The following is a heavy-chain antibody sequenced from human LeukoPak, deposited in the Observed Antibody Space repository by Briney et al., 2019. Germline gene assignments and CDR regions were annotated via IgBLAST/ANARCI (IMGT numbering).Heavy chain of an antibody. Sequence: GGSLRLSCAASGFTFSSYSMNWVRQAPGKGLEWVSYISSSSSTIYYADSVKGRFTISRDNSKNSLYLQMNSLRAEDTALYYCAKDMAAYYYSSGNIDYWGQGTLVTVSS. J-gene: IGHJ4*02. CDR3: AKDMAAYYYSSGNIDY. D-gene: IGHD3-10*01. V-gene: IGHV3-48*04. CDR1: GFTFSSYS. CDR2: ISSSSSTI.